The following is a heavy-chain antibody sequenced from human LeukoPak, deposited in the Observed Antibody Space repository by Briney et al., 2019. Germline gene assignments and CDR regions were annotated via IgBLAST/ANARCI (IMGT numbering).Heavy chain of an antibody. CDR1: GGSISSYY. CDR3: ARSMYGEGRRIIDFDY. V-gene: IGHV4-59*01. Sequence: SETLSLTCTVSGGSISSYYWSWIRQPPGKGLEWIGYIYYSGSTNYNPSLKSRVTISVDTSKDQFSLKLSSVTAADTAVYYCARSMYGEGRRIIDFDYWGQGSLLTVSS. J-gene: IGHJ4*02. CDR2: IYYSGST. D-gene: IGHD4/OR15-4a*01.